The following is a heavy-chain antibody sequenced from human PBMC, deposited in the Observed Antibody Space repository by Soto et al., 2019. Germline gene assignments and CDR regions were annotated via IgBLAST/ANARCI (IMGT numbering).Heavy chain of an antibody. Sequence: PGGSLTLSCEASGFTFSSYALNWVRQAPGKGLEWISVISGSGGATYFADSVKGLSVIASKNSNTTHHLQMNSLRAEDTAIYYWAKATLRVVHPLVFDYWGQGSLVTVSS. CDR3: AKATLRVVHPLVFDY. CDR2: ISGSGGAT. CDR1: GFTFSSYA. V-gene: IGHV3-23*01. J-gene: IGHJ4*02. D-gene: IGHD3-3*01.